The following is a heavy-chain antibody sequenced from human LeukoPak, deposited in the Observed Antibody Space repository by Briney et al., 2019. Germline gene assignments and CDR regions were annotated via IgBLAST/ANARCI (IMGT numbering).Heavy chain of an antibody. J-gene: IGHJ4*02. CDR2: INQDGREK. CDR3: ARGPYSSGWYYFDY. V-gene: IGHV3-7*01. D-gene: IGHD6-19*01. CDR1: GFTFSSYW. Sequence: PGGSLRLSCVASGFTFSSYWMSWFRQSPGKGLEWLGNINQDGREKYYVDSVKGRFTISRDNAKNSLYLQMNSLRAEDTAVYYCARGPYSSGWYYFDYWGQGTLVTVSS.